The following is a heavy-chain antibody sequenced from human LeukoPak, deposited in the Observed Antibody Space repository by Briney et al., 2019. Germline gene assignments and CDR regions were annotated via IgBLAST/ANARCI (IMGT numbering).Heavy chain of an antibody. V-gene: IGHV5-51*01. Sequence: GESLKISCKGSGYSITNYWIAWVRQMPGKGLEWMGIIYPADSDIRYSPSFQGQVTFSADKSISTAYLQWSSLKASDTAMYYCARQEYCSGGSCYTWFDPWGQGTLVTVSS. J-gene: IGHJ5*02. CDR1: GYSITNYW. CDR2: IYPADSDI. D-gene: IGHD2-15*01. CDR3: ARQEYCSGGSCYTWFDP.